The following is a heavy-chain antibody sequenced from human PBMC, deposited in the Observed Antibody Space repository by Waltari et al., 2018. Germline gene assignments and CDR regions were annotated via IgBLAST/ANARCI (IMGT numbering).Heavy chain of an antibody. CDR1: GFTFSSYA. Sequence: GFTFSSYAMHWVRQAPGKGLEWVAVISYDGSNKYYADSVKGRFTISRDNSKNTLYLQMNSLRAEDTAVYYCARDAWRGVYYDFWSGYYRPSQDQRHYYYYYGMDVWGQGTTVTVSS. J-gene: IGHJ6*02. CDR3: ARDAWRGVYYDFWSGYYRPSQDQRHYYYYYGMDV. D-gene: IGHD3-3*01. CDR2: ISYDGSNK. V-gene: IGHV3-30*01.